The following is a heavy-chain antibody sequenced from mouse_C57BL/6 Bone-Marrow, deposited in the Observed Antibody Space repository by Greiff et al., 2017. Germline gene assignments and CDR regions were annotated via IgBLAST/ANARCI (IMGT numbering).Heavy chain of an antibody. CDR3: ARNWASYYFDY. V-gene: IGHV1-81*01. CDR2: IYPRSGNT. Sequence: VQLQQSGAELARPGASVKLSCKASGYTFTSYGISWVKQRTGQGLEWIGEIYPRSGNTYYNEKFKGKATLTADKSSSTAYMELRSRTSEDSAVCFCARNWASYYFDYWGQGTTLTVSS. J-gene: IGHJ2*01. CDR1: GYTFTSYG. D-gene: IGHD4-1*01.